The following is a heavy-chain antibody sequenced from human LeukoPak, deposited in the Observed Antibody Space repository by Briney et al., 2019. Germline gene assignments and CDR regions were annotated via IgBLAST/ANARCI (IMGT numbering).Heavy chain of an antibody. CDR2: ISTYNGDT. CDR3: ARDGFVWGSYRIVGY. CDR1: GYTFTDYG. V-gene: IGHV1-18*01. J-gene: IGHJ4*02. Sequence: ASVKVSCKASGYTFTDYGISWVRQSPGQGLEWRGWISTYNGDTNYAQRFQGRVTMTTDTFTSTAYVELGNLRSDDTAIYYCARDGFVWGSYRIVGYWGQGTLVTVSS. D-gene: IGHD3-16*02.